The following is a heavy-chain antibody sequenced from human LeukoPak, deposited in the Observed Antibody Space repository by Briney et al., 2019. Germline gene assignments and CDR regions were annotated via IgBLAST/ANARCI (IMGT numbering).Heavy chain of an antibody. V-gene: IGHV1-2*02. CDR1: GYTFTGYY. Sequence: ASVKASCKASGYTFTGYYMHWVRQAPGQGLEWMGWINPNSGGTNYAQKFQGRVTMTRDTSISTAYMELSRLRSDDTAVYYCARGNYDYGVTGYYYYMDVWGKGTTVTISS. J-gene: IGHJ6*03. CDR3: ARGNYDYGVTGYYYYMDV. D-gene: IGHD4-17*01. CDR2: INPNSGGT.